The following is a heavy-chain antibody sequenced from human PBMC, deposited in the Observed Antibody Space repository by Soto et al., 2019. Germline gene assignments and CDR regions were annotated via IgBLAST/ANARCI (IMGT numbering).Heavy chain of an antibody. D-gene: IGHD3-22*01. Sequence: QITLKESGPPLVKPTQTLTLTCTFSGFSLSTSGVGVGWIRQPPGKALEWLALIYWDDDKRYSPSLKSRLTITKDTSKNQVVLTMTNMDPVDTATYYCAHWMLYYYDSSGYSFDYWGQGTLVTVSS. CDR2: IYWDDDK. CDR3: AHWMLYYYDSSGYSFDY. CDR1: GFSLSTSGVG. J-gene: IGHJ4*02. V-gene: IGHV2-5*02.